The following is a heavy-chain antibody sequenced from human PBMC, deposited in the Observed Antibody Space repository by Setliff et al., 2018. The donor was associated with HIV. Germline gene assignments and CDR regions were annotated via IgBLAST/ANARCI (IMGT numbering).Heavy chain of an antibody. CDR2: VSSRGDT. J-gene: IGHJ4*02. Sequence: SETLSLTCTVSDSGTYYWSWIRQPAGKGLEWIGRVSSRGDTNYNPSLKSRVTISVDTSKNQFSLKLTSVTAADTAVYYCVRHGGVRIQRRTGIDYWGQGTLVTVLL. CDR1: DSGTYY. V-gene: IGHV4-61*02. CDR3: VRHGGVRIQRRTGIDY. D-gene: IGHD5-18*01.